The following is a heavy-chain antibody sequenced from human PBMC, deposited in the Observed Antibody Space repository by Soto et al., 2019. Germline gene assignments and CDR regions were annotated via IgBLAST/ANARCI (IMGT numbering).Heavy chain of an antibody. J-gene: IGHJ3*02. CDR3: ASSVVPAAFDAFDI. V-gene: IGHV1-18*01. CDR1: GYTFTSYC. D-gene: IGHD2-2*01. CDR2: ISAYNGNT. Sequence: ASVKVSCKASGYTFTSYCISWVLQAPGQGLEWMGWISAYNGNTNYAQKLQGRVTMTTDTSTSTAYMELRSLRSDDTAVYYCASSVVPAAFDAFDIWGQGTMVTVSS.